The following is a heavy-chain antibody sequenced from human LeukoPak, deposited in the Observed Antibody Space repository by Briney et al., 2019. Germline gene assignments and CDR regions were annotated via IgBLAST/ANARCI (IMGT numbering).Heavy chain of an antibody. J-gene: IGHJ4*02. D-gene: IGHD5-24*01. V-gene: IGHV4-59*01. CDR2: IHDSGST. CDR1: GGSISSFY. CDR3: ARVHPDGYSAY. Sequence: SETLSLTCSVSGGSISSFYWSWIRQPPGKGLEWIALIHDSGSTNYNPSLKSRLTISVDTSNNHFSLRLSSVTAADTAVYFCARVHPDGYSAYWGQGILVTVSS.